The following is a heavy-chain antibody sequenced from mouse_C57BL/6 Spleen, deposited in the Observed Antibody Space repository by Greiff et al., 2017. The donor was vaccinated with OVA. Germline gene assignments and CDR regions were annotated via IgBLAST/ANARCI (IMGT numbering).Heavy chain of an antibody. J-gene: IGHJ3*01. CDR3: AREGYDEGFAY. CDR1: GYTFTSYW. V-gene: IGHV1-61*01. D-gene: IGHD2-2*01. CDR2: IYPSDSET. Sequence: QVQLKQPGAELVRPGSSVKLSCKASGYTFTSYWMDWVKQRPGQGLEWIGNIYPSDSETHYNQKFKDKATLTVDKSSSTAYMQLSSLTSEDSAVYYCAREGYDEGFAYWGQGTLVTVSA.